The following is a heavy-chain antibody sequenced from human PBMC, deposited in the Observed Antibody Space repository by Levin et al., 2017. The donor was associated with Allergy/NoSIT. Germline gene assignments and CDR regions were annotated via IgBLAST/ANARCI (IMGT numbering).Heavy chain of an antibody. D-gene: IGHD6-13*01. V-gene: IGHV3-33*06. CDR2: IWYDGSNK. J-gene: IGHJ4*02. Sequence: GESLKISCAASGFTFSSYGMHWVRQAPGKGLVWVAVIWYDGSNKYYADSVKGRLTISRDNSKNTLYLQMNSLRAEDTAVYYCAKIAAAGQYYFDYWGQGTLVTVSS. CDR1: GFTFSSYG. CDR3: AKIAAAGQYYFDY.